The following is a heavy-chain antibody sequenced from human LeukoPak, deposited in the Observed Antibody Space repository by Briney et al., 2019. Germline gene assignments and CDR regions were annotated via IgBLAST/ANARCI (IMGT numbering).Heavy chain of an antibody. CDR3: ASAELELPYYYYYMDV. CDR1: GGTFSSYA. V-gene: IGHV1-69*06. Sequence: SVKVSCKASGGTFSSYAISWVRQAPGQGLEWMGGIIPIFGTANYAQKFQGRVTITADKSTSTAYMELSSLRSEDTAVYYCASAELELPYYYYYMDVWGKGTTVTVSS. J-gene: IGHJ6*03. CDR2: IIPIFGTA. D-gene: IGHD1-7*01.